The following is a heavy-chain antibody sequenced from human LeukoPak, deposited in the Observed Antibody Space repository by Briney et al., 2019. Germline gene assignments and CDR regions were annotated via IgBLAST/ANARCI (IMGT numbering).Heavy chain of an antibody. CDR3: ARDNYYDSSGYFGSGY. J-gene: IGHJ4*02. CDR2: ISSSSYI. V-gene: IGHV3-21*01. D-gene: IGHD3-22*01. Sequence: GGSLRLSCAASGFTFSSYSMNWVRQAPGKGLEWVSSISSSSYIYYADSVKGRFTISRDNAKNSLYLQMNSLRAEDTAVYYCARDNYYDSSGYFGSGYWGQGTLVTVSS. CDR1: GFTFSSYS.